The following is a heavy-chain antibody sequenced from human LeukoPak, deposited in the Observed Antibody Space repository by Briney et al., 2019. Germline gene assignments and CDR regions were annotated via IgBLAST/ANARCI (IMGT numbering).Heavy chain of an antibody. D-gene: IGHD3-10*01. J-gene: IGHJ6*02. CDR1: GGSISSYY. V-gene: IGHV4-59*08. CDR3: ARHQSTGFREYYYYGMDV. CDR2: IYYSGST. Sequence: SETLSLTCTVSGGSISSYYWSWIRQPPGKGLEWIGYIYYSGSTNYNPSLKSRVTISVDTSKNQFSLKLSSVTAADTAAYYCARHQSTGFREYYYYGMDVWGQGTTVTVSS.